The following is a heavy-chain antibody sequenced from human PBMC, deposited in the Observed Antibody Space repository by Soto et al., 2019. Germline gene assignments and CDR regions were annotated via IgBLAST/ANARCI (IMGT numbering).Heavy chain of an antibody. D-gene: IGHD6-13*01. CDR3: ARDLLAAAGTSDY. J-gene: IGHJ4*02. Sequence: ASVKVSCKASGYTFTSYAMHWVRQAPGQRLEWMGWINAGNGNTKYSQKFQGRVTITRDTSASIAYMELSSLRSEDTAVYYCARDLLAAAGTSDYWGQGTLVTVSS. CDR2: INAGNGNT. V-gene: IGHV1-3*01. CDR1: GYTFTSYA.